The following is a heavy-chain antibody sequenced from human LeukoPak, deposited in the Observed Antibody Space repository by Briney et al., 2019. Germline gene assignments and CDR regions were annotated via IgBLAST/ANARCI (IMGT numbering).Heavy chain of an antibody. Sequence: SETLSLTCTVSGGSISSSSYYWGWIRQPPGKGLEWTGSIYYSGSTYYNPSLKSRVTISVDTSKNQFSLKLSSVTAADTAVYYCARPVVRGVITEFDPWGQGTLVTVSS. CDR3: ARPVVRGVITEFDP. CDR2: IYYSGST. CDR1: GGSISSSSYY. V-gene: IGHV4-39*01. J-gene: IGHJ5*02. D-gene: IGHD3-10*01.